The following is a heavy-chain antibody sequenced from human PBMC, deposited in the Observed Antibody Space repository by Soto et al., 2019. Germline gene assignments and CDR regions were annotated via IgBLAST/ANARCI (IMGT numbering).Heavy chain of an antibody. CDR2: IYYRGST. CDR1: GGSISIYY. V-gene: IGHV4-59*08. Sequence: SETLSLTCTVSGGSISIYYWSWIRQPPGKGREWIGSIYYRGSTNYNPSTKTRLTTSVDTSNNQSSLKPSSVTAADTAVYYCAGQYSYGSYGMDVWGQGTTVTVSS. J-gene: IGHJ6*02. D-gene: IGHD5-18*01. CDR3: AGQYSYGSYGMDV.